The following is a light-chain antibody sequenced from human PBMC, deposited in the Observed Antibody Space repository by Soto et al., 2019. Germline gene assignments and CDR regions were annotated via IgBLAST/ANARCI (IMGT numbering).Light chain of an antibody. V-gene: IGKV1-5*01. J-gene: IGKJ4*01. CDR2: DAS. CDR1: QPIFTS. CDR3: QQYKSYSAHGLT. Sequence: DIQMAQSPSALFASIGDRVSVTCRASQPIFTSLAWYQQKPGKAPKLLIYDASVLQTGVPSRFSGFSSGTDSTLTISGLQPDDFATYFCQQYKSYSAHGLTFGGGTKVGIK.